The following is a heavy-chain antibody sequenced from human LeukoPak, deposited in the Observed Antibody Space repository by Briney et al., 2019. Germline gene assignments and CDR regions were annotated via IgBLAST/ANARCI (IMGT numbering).Heavy chain of an antibody. D-gene: IGHD3/OR15-3a*01. CDR3: ARSPERLGQGYLDS. CDR1: GFTLSTYA. CDR2: ISYHGSNK. V-gene: IGHV3-30*04. J-gene: IGHJ4*02. Sequence: TGTSLRLSCAASGFTLSTYAMHWVRQAPGKGLEWLTLISYHGSNKEYTDSVKGRFTISRDNSKNTLFLQMNGLRTEDTAIYFCARSPERLGQGYLDSWGQGTLVTVSS.